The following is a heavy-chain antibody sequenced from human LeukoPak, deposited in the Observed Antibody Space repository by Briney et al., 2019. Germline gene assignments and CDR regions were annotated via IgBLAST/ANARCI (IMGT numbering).Heavy chain of an antibody. CDR1: GFTFSSYW. CDR2: IKSDGSST. D-gene: IGHD1-26*01. J-gene: IGHJ4*02. V-gene: IGHV3-74*01. Sequence: PGGSLRLSCAASGFTFSSYWMHWVRQAPGKGLVWVSRIKSDGSSTNYADSVKGRVTISRDNAENSLYLQMNSLRAEDTAVYYCAREEGAHFDYWGQGTLVTVSS. CDR3: AREEGAHFDY.